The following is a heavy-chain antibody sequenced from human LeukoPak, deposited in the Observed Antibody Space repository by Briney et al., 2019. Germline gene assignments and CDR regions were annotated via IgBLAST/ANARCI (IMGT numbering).Heavy chain of an antibody. CDR2: ISGSGGST. CDR3: AKSPYGGNPTDAFDI. CDR1: GFTFSSYA. J-gene: IGHJ3*02. D-gene: IGHD4-23*01. Sequence: PGGSLRLSXAAPGFTFSSYAMSWVCQPPGKGLEWVSAISGSGGSTYYADSVKGRFTISRDNSKNTLYLQMNSLRAEDTAVYYCAKSPYGGNPTDAFDIWGQGTMVTVSS. V-gene: IGHV3-23*01.